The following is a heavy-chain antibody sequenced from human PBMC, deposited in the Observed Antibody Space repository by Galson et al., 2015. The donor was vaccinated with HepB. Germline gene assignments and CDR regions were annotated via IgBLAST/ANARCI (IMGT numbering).Heavy chain of an antibody. J-gene: IGHJ4*02. V-gene: IGHV4-59*01. CDR3: ARGDIVATSFDY. D-gene: IGHD5-12*01. CDR1: GGSISSYY. CDR2: IYYSGST. Sequence: ETLSLTCTVSGGSISSYYWSWIRQPPGKGLEWIGYIYYSGSTNYNPSLKSRVTISVDTSKNQFSLKLSSVTAADTAVYYCARGDIVATSFDYWGQGTLVTVSS.